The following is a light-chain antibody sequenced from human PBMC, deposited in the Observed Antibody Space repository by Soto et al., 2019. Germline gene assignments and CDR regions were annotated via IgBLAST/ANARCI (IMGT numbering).Light chain of an antibody. J-gene: IGKJ5*01. CDR3: QQFRSFPIT. V-gene: IGKV1-16*01. CDR1: QSISTY. Sequence: DIQMTQAPSSLSAAVGARGTMTCRASQSISTYLNWYQQKPEKAPKSLIYFASTLQSGVPSRFSASGSGTDFTLTISSLQPEDFATYYCQQFRSFPITFGQGTRLEIK. CDR2: FAS.